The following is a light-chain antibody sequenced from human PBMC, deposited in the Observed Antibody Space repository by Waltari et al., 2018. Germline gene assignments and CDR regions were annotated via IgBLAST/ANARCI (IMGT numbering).Light chain of an antibody. V-gene: IGLV1-44*01. CDR1: TSNIGSSV. Sequence: QSVLTQPPSASGTPGQRVTISCSGSTSNIGSSVVNWYQQLPGTAPKLLIYNNNQRPSGVHHRFSGSKSGTSASLAISGLQSEDEADYYCASWDDSLSVVVFGGGTKLTVL. CDR2: NNN. CDR3: ASWDDSLSVVV. J-gene: IGLJ2*01.